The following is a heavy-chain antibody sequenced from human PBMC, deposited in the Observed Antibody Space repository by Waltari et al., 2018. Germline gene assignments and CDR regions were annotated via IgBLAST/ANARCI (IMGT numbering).Heavy chain of an antibody. J-gene: IGHJ3*02. Sequence: EVQLVESGGGLIQPGGSLRLSCAASGFTVISNYMRWVRQAPGKGLEWVSVIYSGGSTYYADSGKGRFNSSRENSKNTLYLQMNSLRAEDTAVYYCARDPGNGAFDIWGQGTMVTVSS. D-gene: IGHD2-8*01. CDR1: GFTVISNY. CDR2: IYSGGST. V-gene: IGHV3-53*01. CDR3: ARDPGNGAFDI.